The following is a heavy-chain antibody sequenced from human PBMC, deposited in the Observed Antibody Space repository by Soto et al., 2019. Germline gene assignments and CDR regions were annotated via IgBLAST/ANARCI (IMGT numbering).Heavy chain of an antibody. V-gene: IGHV1-69*01. Sequence: QVQLVQSGAEVKKPGSSVKVSCTTSGGTISNFAINWVRQAPGQGLEWMGGIVPIDGTTNYAEKFQGRVTITADASRSTAYMDLSSLSSDDTAVYYCARSFTKSRRGGVAFDYWGQGTLLTVSP. CDR1: GGTISNFA. J-gene: IGHJ4*02. CDR2: IVPIDGTT. CDR3: ARSFTKSRRGGVAFDY. D-gene: IGHD3-3*01.